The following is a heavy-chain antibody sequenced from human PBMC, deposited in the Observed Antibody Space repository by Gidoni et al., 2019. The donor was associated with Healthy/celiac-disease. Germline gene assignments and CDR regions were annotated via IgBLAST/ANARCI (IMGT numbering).Heavy chain of an antibody. CDR2: IWYDGSNK. V-gene: IGHV3-33*01. CDR3: ARITPESYYYYMDV. D-gene: IGHD2-15*01. J-gene: IGHJ6*03. CDR1: GFTFSSYG. Sequence: QVQLVESGGGVVQPGRSLILSCAASGFTFSSYGMPWVRQAPGKGLEWVAVIWYDGSNKYYADSVKGRFTISRDNSKNTLYLQMNSLRAEDTAVYYCARITPESYYYYMDVWGKGTTVTVSS.